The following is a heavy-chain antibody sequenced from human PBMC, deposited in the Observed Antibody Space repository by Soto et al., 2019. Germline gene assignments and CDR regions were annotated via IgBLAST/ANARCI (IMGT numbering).Heavy chain of an antibody. CDR3: AKDASIAVAGIQNY. D-gene: IGHD6-19*01. V-gene: IGHV3-23*01. CDR1: EFSFSDYW. J-gene: IGHJ4*02. Sequence: GGSLRLSCAASEFSFSDYWMAWVRQAPGKGLEWVAGISGGGDGTYYADSVKGRFTMSRDNSKNTLYLQMNSLRGEDTAVYYCAKDASIAVAGIQNYWGQGTLVTVSS. CDR2: ISGGGDGT.